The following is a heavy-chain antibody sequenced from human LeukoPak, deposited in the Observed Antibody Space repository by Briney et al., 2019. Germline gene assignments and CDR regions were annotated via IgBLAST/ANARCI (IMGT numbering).Heavy chain of an antibody. D-gene: IGHD4-17*01. CDR2: INPNSDGT. CDR1: GYTFTGYY. CDR3: ARSGDYSILDAFDI. J-gene: IGHJ3*02. V-gene: IGHV1-2*02. Sequence: ASVKVSCKASGYTFTGYYMHWVRQAPGQGLEWMGWINPNSDGTNYAQKFQGRVTMTRDTSISTAYMELSRLRSDDTAVYYCARSGDYSILDAFDIWGQGTMVTVSS.